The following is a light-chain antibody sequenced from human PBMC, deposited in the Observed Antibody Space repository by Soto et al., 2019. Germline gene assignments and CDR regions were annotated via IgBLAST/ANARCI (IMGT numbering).Light chain of an antibody. Sequence: QSVLTQPPSVSAAPGQKVTISCSGSSSNIGNNYVSWYQQLPGTAPKLLIYENNKRPSGIPDRFSGPKSGTSATLGITGLQTGDEAHYYCGTWDSSLSAVVFGGGTQLTVL. CDR3: GTWDSSLSAVV. CDR2: ENN. V-gene: IGLV1-51*02. CDR1: SSNIGNNY. J-gene: IGLJ2*01.